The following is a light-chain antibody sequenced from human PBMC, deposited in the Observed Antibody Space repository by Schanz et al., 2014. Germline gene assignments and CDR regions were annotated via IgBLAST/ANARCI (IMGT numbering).Light chain of an antibody. J-gene: IGKJ1*01. CDR1: QRLTSY. V-gene: IGKV3-15*01. CDR2: GAS. Sequence: EVVLTQSPATLSLSPGERATLSCRASQRLTSYLAWYQQKPGQAPRLLIFGASTRATGVAARFRGSGSGAEFTLTINSLQSEDCAVYYCVQYNDWPRTFGQGTKVDNK. CDR3: VQYNDWPRT.